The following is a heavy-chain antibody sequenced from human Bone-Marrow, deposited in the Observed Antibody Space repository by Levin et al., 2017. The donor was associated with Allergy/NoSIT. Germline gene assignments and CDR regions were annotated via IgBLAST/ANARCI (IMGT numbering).Heavy chain of an antibody. CDR1: GFMFSSYW. CDR3: ARVSAGSVFGVVAGSPYYFDY. D-gene: IGHD6-19*01. CDR2: IKQDGSEK. J-gene: IGHJ4*02. V-gene: IGHV3-7*01. Sequence: GGSLRLSCVASGFMFSSYWMSWVRQAPGKGLEWVANIKQDGSEKYYVDSVKGRFTISRDNAKNSLYLQMNSLRAEDTAVYYCARVSAGSVFGVVAGSPYYFDYWGQGTLVTVSS.